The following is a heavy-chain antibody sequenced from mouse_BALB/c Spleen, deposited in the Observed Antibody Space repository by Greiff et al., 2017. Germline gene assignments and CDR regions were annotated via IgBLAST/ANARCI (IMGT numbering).Heavy chain of an antibody. J-gene: IGHJ2*01. V-gene: IGHV1-9*01. CDR1: GYTFSSYW. CDR3: ARGDGYDYFDY. CDR2: ILPGSGST. D-gene: IGHD2-2*01. Sequence: QVQLQQSGAELMKPGASVKISCKATGYTFSSYWIEWVKQRPGHGLEWIGEILPGSGSTNYNEKFKGKATFTADTSSNTAYMQLSSLTSEDSAVYYCARGDGYDYFDYWGQGTTLTVSS.